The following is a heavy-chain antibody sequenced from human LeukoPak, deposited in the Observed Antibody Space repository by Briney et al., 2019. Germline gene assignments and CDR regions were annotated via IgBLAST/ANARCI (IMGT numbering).Heavy chain of an antibody. CDR3: ATLGSLAGAFDI. V-gene: IGHV1-2*02. CDR2: INPISGGT. J-gene: IGHJ3*02. CDR1: GYTFTGYY. Sequence: VASVKVSCKASGYTFTGYYMHWVRQAPGQGLEWMGWINPISGGTNYAQKFQGRVTMTRDTSTSTVYMDLSSLKSEDTAVYYCATLGSLAGAFDIWGQGTKVTVSS.